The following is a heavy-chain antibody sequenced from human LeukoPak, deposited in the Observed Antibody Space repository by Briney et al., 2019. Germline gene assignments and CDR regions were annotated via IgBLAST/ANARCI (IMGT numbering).Heavy chain of an antibody. V-gene: IGHV3-23*01. D-gene: IGHD5-12*01. CDR3: AKQNSGYDFRFRSYFDY. J-gene: IGHJ4*02. Sequence: AGGSLRLSCAASGFTFSSYEMNWVRQAPGKGLEWVSAISGSGGSTYYADSVKGRFTISRDNSKNTLYLQMNSLRAEDTAVYYCAKQNSGYDFRFRSYFDYWGQGTLVTVSS. CDR2: ISGSGGST. CDR1: GFTFSSYE.